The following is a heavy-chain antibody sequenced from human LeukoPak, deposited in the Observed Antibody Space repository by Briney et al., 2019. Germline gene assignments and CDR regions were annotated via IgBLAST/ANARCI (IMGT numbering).Heavy chain of an antibody. CDR2: IGSSGSTI. Sequence: PGGSLRLSCAASGFTFSDYYMCCIRQAPGKGLEWGSYIGSSGSTIYYADSVKGRFTISRENAKNSLYLQMSSLRAEDTAVYYCARVKNDCSSTSCRPVGSWFDPWGQGTLVTVSS. V-gene: IGHV3-11*04. J-gene: IGHJ5*02. D-gene: IGHD2-2*01. CDR1: GFTFSDYY. CDR3: ARVKNDCSSTSCRPVGSWFDP.